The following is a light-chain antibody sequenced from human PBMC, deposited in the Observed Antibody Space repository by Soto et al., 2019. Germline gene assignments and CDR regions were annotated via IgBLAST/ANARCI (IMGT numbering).Light chain of an antibody. CDR3: ATWGGGLNVVL. CDR1: SSNIGTYY. J-gene: IGLJ2*01. CDR2: DND. V-gene: IGLV1-51*01. Sequence: QSVLTQPPSISAAPGQKVTISCSGSSSNIGTYYVSWYQQLPRTAPKLLISDNDDRPSGIPDRFSGSKSGTSATLDITGLQTGDEAVYYCATWGGGLNVVLFGGGTKLTVL.